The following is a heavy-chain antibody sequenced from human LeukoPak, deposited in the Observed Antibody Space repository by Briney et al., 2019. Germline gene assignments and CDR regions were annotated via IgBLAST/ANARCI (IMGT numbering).Heavy chain of an antibody. V-gene: IGHV3-33*01. Sequence: GGSLRLSCVASGYTFSSYGMHWVRQAPGKGLQWVAVIWYDESKKYYTDPVKGRFTISRDVSKNTLYLQMSSLRAEDSAMYYCARDGGIGLDYWGQGTLVTVSS. CDR3: ARDGGIGLDY. CDR2: IWYDESKK. CDR1: GYTFSSYG. J-gene: IGHJ4*02. D-gene: IGHD2-21*01.